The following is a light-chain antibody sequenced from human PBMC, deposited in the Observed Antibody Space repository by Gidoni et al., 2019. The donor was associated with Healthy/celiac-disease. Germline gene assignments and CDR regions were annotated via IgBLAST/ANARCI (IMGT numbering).Light chain of an antibody. CDR2: AAS. CDR1: QGISSY. V-gene: IGKV1-39*01. J-gene: IGKJ1*01. CDR3: QQSYSTPPWT. Sequence: DIPMTQPPSSLSASVGDRVTITCRASQGISSYLIWYQQKPGKAPKLLIYAASSLQSGVPSRFSGSGSGTDCTLTISSLQPEDFATYYCQQSYSTPPWTFGQGTKVEIK.